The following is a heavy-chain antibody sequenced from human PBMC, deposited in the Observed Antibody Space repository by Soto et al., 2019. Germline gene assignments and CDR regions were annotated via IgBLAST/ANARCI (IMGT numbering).Heavy chain of an antibody. D-gene: IGHD3-22*01. Sequence: SETLSLTCAGSGGSISSGDFSWNWIRQPPGKWLEYIGYIYYGGSTYYNPSLRSRVTMSVDRSRNQFSLRLNSVTAADTAVYYCARVRREYDNSGPVDYWGQGTLVT. J-gene: IGHJ4*02. V-gene: IGHV4-30-2*01. CDR1: GGSISSGDFS. CDR3: ARVRREYDNSGPVDY. CDR2: IYYGGST.